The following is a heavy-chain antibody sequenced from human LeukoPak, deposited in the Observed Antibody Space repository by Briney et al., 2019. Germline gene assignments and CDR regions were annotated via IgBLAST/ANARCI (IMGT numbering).Heavy chain of an antibody. CDR3: ARGPNVYDSSGYYQRDY. D-gene: IGHD3-22*01. CDR1: GGSISSYY. V-gene: IGHV4-4*07. CDR2: IYTSGST. Sequence: SETLSLTCTVSGGSISSYYWNWIRQPAGKGLEWIGRIYTSGSTNYNPSLKSRVTMSVDTSKNQFSLRLSSMTAADTAVYYCARGPNVYDSSGYYQRDYWGQGTLVTVSS. J-gene: IGHJ4*02.